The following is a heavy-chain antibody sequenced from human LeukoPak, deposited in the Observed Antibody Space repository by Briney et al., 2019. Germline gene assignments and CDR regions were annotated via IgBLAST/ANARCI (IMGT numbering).Heavy chain of an antibody. CDR1: GFTFSSYS. Sequence: GGSLRLSCAASGFTFSSYSMNWVRQAPGKGLEWVAFMRYDGSNKYYADSVKGRFTISRDNAKNSLYLQMNSLRAEDTAVYYCARVYDSNGFYDAFEIWGQGTMVIVSS. J-gene: IGHJ3*02. D-gene: IGHD3-22*01. CDR2: MRYDGSNK. CDR3: ARVYDSNGFYDAFEI. V-gene: IGHV3-30*02.